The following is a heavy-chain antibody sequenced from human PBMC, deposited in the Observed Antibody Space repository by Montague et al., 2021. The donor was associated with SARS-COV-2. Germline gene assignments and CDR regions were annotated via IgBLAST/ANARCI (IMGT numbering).Heavy chain of an antibody. Sequence: PALVKPTQTLTLTCSFSGFSLSASGVGVGWIRQPPGQALEWLARIDWDDDKCYSTSLKTRLTISKDTSKNQVVLTMTNMDPVDTATYYCARMTMSTAMDIWGQGTTVTVSS. CDR2: IDWDDDK. J-gene: IGHJ6*02. CDR1: GFSLSASGVG. D-gene: IGHD5/OR15-5a*01. V-gene: IGHV2-70*04. CDR3: ARMTMSTAMDI.